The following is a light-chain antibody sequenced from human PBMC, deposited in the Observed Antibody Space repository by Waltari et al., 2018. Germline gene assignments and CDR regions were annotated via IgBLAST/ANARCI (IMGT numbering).Light chain of an antibody. CDR2: GAI. Sequence: PVTPPMLLSFGAITRAAGVPDLFSGSKSGTSASLAITGLQPEDXADYYCQSYDSSLTGFWVFGGGTKLTVV. J-gene: IGLJ3*02. CDR3: QSYDSSLTGFWV. V-gene: IGLV1-40*01.